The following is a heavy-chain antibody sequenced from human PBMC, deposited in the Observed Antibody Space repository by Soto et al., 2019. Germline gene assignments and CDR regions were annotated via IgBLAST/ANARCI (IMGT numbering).Heavy chain of an antibody. D-gene: IGHD2-15*01. V-gene: IGHV2-5*02. Sequence: QITLKESGPTLVKPTQTLTLTCTFSGFSLSTSGVGVGWIRQPPGKALEWLALIYWDDDKRYSPSLKSRLTIPKDTSKNPVVLKMPNMDPVDTAKFYCAHRHCSGGSCDGGYFVSGGQGPLVPFPS. CDR2: IYWDDDK. CDR3: AHRHCSGGSCDGGYFVS. J-gene: IGHJ4*02. CDR1: GFSLSTSGVG.